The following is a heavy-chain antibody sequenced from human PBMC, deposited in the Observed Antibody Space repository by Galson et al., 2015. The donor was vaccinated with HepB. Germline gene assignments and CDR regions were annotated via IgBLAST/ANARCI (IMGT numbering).Heavy chain of an antibody. D-gene: IGHD2-2*02. V-gene: IGHV3-53*01. J-gene: IGHJ5*02. CDR1: GFTVSSNY. CDR3: AREAKAPDQYCSSTSCYTGWFDP. CDR2: IYSGGST. Sequence: SLRLSCAASGFTVSSNYMSWVRQAPGKGLEWVSVIYSGGSTYYADSVKGRFTISRDNSKNTLYLQMNSLRAEDTAVYYCAREAKAPDQYCSSTSCYTGWFDPWGQGTLVTVSS.